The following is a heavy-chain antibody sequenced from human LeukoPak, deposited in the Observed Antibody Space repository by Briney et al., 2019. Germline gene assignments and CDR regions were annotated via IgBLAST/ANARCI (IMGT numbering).Heavy chain of an antibody. CDR3: ARGRRCSSTSCYAGHFDY. D-gene: IGHD2-2*01. CDR2: ISSNGGST. J-gene: IGHJ4*02. CDR1: GFTFSSYA. V-gene: IGHV3-64*02. Sequence: GGSLRLSCAASGFTFSSYAMHWVRQVPGKGLEYVSAISSNGGSTYYADSVKGRFTISRDNSKNTLYLQMGSLRAEDMAVYYCARGRRCSSTSCYAGHFDYWGQGTLVTVSS.